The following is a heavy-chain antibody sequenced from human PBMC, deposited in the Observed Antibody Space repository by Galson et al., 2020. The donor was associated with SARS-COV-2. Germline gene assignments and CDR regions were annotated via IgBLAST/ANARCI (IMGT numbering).Heavy chain of an antibody. V-gene: IGHV4-34*01. CDR1: GVSFTGYY. Sequence: SETLSLTCAVYGVSFTGYYCSWIRQPPGKGLEWIGEINHSGSTNYNPSLKSRVTISVDTSKNQFSLKLSSVTAADTAVYYCARGKTVTTFFIVYYGMDVWGQGTTVTVSS. CDR2: INHSGST. CDR3: ARGKTVTTFFIVYYGMDV. D-gene: IGHD4-17*01. J-gene: IGHJ6*02.